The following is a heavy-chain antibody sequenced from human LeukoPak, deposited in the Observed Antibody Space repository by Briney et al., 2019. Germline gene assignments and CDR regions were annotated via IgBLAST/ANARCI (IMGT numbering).Heavy chain of an antibody. D-gene: IGHD2-8*01. CDR2: IIPIFGTA. CDR3: ARTFLISSLHFDP. Sequence: ASVKVSYKASGGTFSSYAISWVRQAPGQGREWMGGIIPIFGTANYAQKFQGRVTITADESTSTAYMELSSLRSEDTAVYYCARTFLISSLHFDPWGRGTLVTVSS. J-gene: IGHJ5*02. CDR1: GGTFSSYA. V-gene: IGHV1-69*13.